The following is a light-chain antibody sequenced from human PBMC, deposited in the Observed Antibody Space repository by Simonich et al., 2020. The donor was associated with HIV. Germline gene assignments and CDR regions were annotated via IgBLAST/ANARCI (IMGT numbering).Light chain of an antibody. CDR3: MQALQTPRT. J-gene: IGKJ1*01. V-gene: IGKV2-28*01. CDR2: LGS. Sequence: DIVMTQSPLPLPVTPGEPASISCRSSQSLLHSNGYNYLDLYLQKPGQSTQLLIYLGSNRASGVPDRFSGSGSGTDFTLKISRVEAEDVGVYYCMQALQTPRTFGQGTKVEIK. CDR1: QSLLHSNGYNY.